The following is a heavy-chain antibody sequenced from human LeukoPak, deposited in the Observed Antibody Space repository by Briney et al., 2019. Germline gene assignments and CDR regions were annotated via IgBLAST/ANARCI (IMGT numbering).Heavy chain of an antibody. V-gene: IGHV3-15*07. Sequence: PGGSLRLSCAASGFTFSNAWMNWVRQAPGKGLEWVGRIKSKTDGGTTDYAAPVKGRFTISRDDSKNTLYLQMNSLKTEDTAVYYCAKEMVPGGYYYYYGMDVWGQGTTVTVSS. J-gene: IGHJ6*02. CDR3: AKEMVPGGYYYYYGMDV. D-gene: IGHD3-10*01. CDR1: GFTFSNAW. CDR2: IKSKTDGGTT.